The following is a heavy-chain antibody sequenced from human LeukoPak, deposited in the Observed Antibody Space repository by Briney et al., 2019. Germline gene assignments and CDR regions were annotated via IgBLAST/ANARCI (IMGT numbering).Heavy chain of an antibody. CDR3: ARVYGGAVAGRKREYYFDY. CDR1: GFTFSSYW. Sequence: PGGSLRLSCAASGFTFSSYWMSWVRQAPGRGLEWVANINQDGSKKDYVDSVKGRFTISRDNAKNSLYLQMNTLRAEDTAVFYCARVYGGAVAGRKREYYFDYWGQGTLVTVSS. D-gene: IGHD6-19*01. CDR2: INQDGSKK. V-gene: IGHV3-7*01. J-gene: IGHJ4*02.